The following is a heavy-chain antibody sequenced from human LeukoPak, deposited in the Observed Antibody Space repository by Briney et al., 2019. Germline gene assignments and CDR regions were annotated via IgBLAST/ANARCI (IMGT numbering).Heavy chain of an antibody. D-gene: IGHD1-14*01. J-gene: IGHJ4*02. V-gene: IGHV3-21*01. CDR3: ATETIGRHYDY. CDR1: GFTFSSYW. CDR2: IGPTGTDR. Sequence: GGSLRLSCAASGFTFSSYWMHWVRQAPGKGLVWVSSIGPTGTDRYYADSVRGRFTISRDNAKNSMYLQMDSLRDEDTAVYYCATETIGRHYDYWGQGTLLTVSS.